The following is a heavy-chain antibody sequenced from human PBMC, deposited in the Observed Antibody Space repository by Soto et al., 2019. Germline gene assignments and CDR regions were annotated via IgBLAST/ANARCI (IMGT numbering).Heavy chain of an antibody. J-gene: IGHJ3*02. D-gene: IGHD4-17*01. Sequence: QVQLVQSGAEVKKPGASVKVSCKASGYTFTSYAMHWVRQAPGQRLEWMGWINAGNGNTKYSQKFQGRVTITRDTSASTAYMELSSLRSEDTAVYYCARLTWRTVKAFDIWGQGTMVTVSS. CDR1: GYTFTSYA. CDR3: ARLTWRTVKAFDI. V-gene: IGHV1-3*01. CDR2: INAGNGNT.